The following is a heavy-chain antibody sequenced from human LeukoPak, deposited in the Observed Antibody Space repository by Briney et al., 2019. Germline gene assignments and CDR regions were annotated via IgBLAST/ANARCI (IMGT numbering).Heavy chain of an antibody. D-gene: IGHD3-22*01. CDR3: ARLSYDSSGYYFFDY. V-gene: IGHV6-1*01. J-gene: IGHJ4*02. Sequence: SQTLSLTCAISGDSVSGSGAAWNWVRQSPSRGLEWLGRTYYRSKWYNDYAVSVKSRITINPDTSKNQFSLQLNSVTPDDTAAYYCARLSYDSSGYYFFDYWGQGTLVTVSS. CDR2: TYYRSKWYN. CDR1: GDSVSGSGAA.